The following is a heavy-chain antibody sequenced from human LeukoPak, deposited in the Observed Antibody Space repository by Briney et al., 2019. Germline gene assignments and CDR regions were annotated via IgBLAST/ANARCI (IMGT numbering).Heavy chain of an antibody. CDR1: GGSISNSNYY. CDR2: ISGSGGST. CDR3: AELGITMIGGV. J-gene: IGHJ6*04. D-gene: IGHD3-10*02. V-gene: IGHV3-11*04. Sequence: LSLTCTVSGGSISNSNYYWGWIRQPPGKGLEWVSAISGSGGSTYYADSVKGRFTISRDNAKNSLYLQMNSLRAEDTAVYYCAELGITMIGGVWGKGTTVTISS.